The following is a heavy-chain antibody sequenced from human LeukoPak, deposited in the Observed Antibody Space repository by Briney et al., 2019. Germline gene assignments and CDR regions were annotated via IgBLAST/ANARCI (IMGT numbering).Heavy chain of an antibody. Sequence: PGGSLRLSCAASGFTFSSDWMSWVRQAPGKGLEWVANINEDGSEKHYVDSVKGRFTISRDNAKNSLYLQMNSLRAEDTAVYYCARKLPYFRKGYSSSWYWDYWGQGTLVTVSS. D-gene: IGHD6-13*01. V-gene: IGHV3-7*01. CDR3: ARKLPYFRKGYSSSWYWDY. J-gene: IGHJ4*02. CDR1: GFTFSSDW. CDR2: INEDGSEK.